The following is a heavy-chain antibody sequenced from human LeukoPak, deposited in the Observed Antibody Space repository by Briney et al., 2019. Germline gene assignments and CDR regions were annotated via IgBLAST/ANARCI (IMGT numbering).Heavy chain of an antibody. CDR2: ISYDGSNK. CDR1: GFTFSSYG. J-gene: IGHJ3*02. V-gene: IGHV3-30*03. CDR3: ARRMVAHDAFDI. D-gene: IGHD4/OR15-4a*01. Sequence: GGSLRLSCAASGFTFSSYGMHWVRQAPGKGLEWVAVISYDGSNKCYADSVKGRFTISRDNSKNTLYLQMNSLRAEDTAVYYCARRMVAHDAFDIWGQGTMVTVSS.